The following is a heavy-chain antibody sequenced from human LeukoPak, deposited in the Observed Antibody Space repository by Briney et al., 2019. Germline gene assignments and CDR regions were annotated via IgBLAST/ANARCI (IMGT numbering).Heavy chain of an antibody. CDR1: GFTFSGSP. CDR3: TQSNY. V-gene: IGHV3-73*01. J-gene: IGHJ4*02. Sequence: ESLRLSCAASGFTFSGSPILWVRQASGKGLEWVGRIRSKADNYATAYAASVQGRRTISRDDSKSTAYLQLNSLKTEDTAVYYCTQSNYWGQGALVTVSS. CDR2: IRSKADNYAT.